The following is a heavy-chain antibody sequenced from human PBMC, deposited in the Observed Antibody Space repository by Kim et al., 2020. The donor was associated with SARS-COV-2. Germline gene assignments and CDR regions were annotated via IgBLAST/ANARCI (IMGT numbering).Heavy chain of an antibody. CDR1: GGTFSSYA. Sequence: SVKVSCKASGGTFSSYAISWVRQAPGQGLEWMGGIIPIFGTANYAQKFQGRVTITADESTSTAYMELSSLRSEDTAVYYCARTRQWLVYYYYGMDVWGQGTTVTVSS. V-gene: IGHV1-69*13. CDR3: ARTRQWLVYYYYGMDV. CDR2: IIPIFGTA. D-gene: IGHD6-19*01. J-gene: IGHJ6*02.